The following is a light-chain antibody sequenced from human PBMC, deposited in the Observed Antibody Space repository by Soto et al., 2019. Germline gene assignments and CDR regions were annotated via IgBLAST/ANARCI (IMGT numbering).Light chain of an antibody. J-gene: IGLJ1*01. Sequence: QSALTQPASVSGSPGQSITISCTGTSSDVGGYNYVSWYQQHPGKAPKLMMYDVSNRPSGVSNRFSGSKSGNPASLTISGLQAEDEADYYCSSYTSSSTLLYVFGTGTKLTVL. V-gene: IGLV2-14*01. CDR1: SSDVGGYNY. CDR3: SSYTSSSTLLYV. CDR2: DVS.